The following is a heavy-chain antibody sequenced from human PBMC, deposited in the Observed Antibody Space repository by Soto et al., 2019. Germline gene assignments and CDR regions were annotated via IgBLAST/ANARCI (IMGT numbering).Heavy chain of an antibody. D-gene: IGHD6-13*01. J-gene: IGHJ4*02. CDR3: VRDSSWSFDY. V-gene: IGHV3-48*02. Sequence: GGSLRLSCAASGFTFSRYSMNWVRQAPGKGLEWISYISSRDNTIQYADSVKGRFTISRDNAKNSLWLQMNSLRDDDTAVYSCVRDSSWSFDYWGQGTLVTVSS. CDR1: GFTFSRYS. CDR2: ISSRDNTI.